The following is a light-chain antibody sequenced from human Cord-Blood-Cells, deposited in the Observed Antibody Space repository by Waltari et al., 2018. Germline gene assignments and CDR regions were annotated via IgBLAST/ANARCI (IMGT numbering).Light chain of an antibody. Sequence: QSALTQPASVSGSPGQSITISCTGTSSDVGSYNLVSWYQQHPGKAPKLMIYEGSKRPSGVSNRFSGSKSGNTASLTIPGLQAEDEADYFCCSYAGSSTWGVGGGTKPTVL. CDR2: EGS. CDR1: SSDVGSYNL. V-gene: IGLV2-23*01. CDR3: CSYAGSSTWG. J-gene: IGLJ2*01.